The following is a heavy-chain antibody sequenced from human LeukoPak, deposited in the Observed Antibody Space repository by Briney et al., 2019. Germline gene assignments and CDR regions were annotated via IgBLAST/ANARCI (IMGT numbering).Heavy chain of an antibody. V-gene: IGHV3-74*01. Sequence: GGSLRLSCAASGFTFSDYGMHWVRQAPGKGPVWVSHINHDGTLRNYADSVKGRFTTSRDFAKNTLYLQMNTLGAEDTAVYYCVRDVFSLGDSWGQGTLVTVSS. CDR3: VRDVFSLGDS. CDR1: GFTFSDYG. J-gene: IGHJ4*02. CDR2: INHDGTLR. D-gene: IGHD2/OR15-2a*01.